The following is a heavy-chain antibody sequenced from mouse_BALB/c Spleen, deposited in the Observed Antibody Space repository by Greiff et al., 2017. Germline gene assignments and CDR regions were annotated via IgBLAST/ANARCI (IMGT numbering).Heavy chain of an antibody. Sequence: EVQRVESGPELVKPGASVKISCKASGYSFTGYFMNWVKQSHGKSLEWIGRINPYNGDTFYNQKFKGKATLTVDKSSSTAHMELLSLTSEDSAVYYCRIYYDYGDAMDYWGQGTSVTVSS. D-gene: IGHD2-4*01. CDR3: RIYYDYGDAMDY. V-gene: IGHV1-37*01. CDR2: INPYNGDT. J-gene: IGHJ4*01. CDR1: GYSFTGYF.